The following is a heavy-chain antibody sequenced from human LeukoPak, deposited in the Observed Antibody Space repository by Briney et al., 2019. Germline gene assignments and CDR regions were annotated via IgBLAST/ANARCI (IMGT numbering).Heavy chain of an antibody. Sequence: AAVKVSCKPSGYTFTGFYIHWVRQAPGQGLERMGWISPNSGGTDYAQRFQGRVTMTRDTSISTAYIELSSLRSDDTAVYYCAIQPWGSGNNWYFDLWGRGTLVTVSS. J-gene: IGHJ2*01. V-gene: IGHV1-2*02. CDR2: ISPNSGGT. D-gene: IGHD7-27*01. CDR3: AIQPWGSGNNWYFDL. CDR1: GYTFTGFY.